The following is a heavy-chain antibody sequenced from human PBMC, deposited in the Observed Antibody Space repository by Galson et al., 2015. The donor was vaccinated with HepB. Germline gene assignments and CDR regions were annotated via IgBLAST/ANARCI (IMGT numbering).Heavy chain of an antibody. CDR3: ARHSQTTASLDYYFFYGMDV. J-gene: IGHJ6*02. CDR2: IYPGDSDT. D-gene: IGHD1-7*01. CDR1: GSSFASYW. Sequence: QSGAEVKKPGESLKISCKGSGSSFASYWIGWVRQMPGKGLEWMGLIYPGDSDTRYSPSFQGQVTISADKSINTAYLQWSSLRASDTAIYYCARHSQTTASLDYYFFYGMDVWGQGTTVTVSS. V-gene: IGHV5-51*01.